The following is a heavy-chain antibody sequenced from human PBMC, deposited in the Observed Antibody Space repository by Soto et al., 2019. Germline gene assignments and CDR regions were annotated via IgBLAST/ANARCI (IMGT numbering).Heavy chain of an antibody. V-gene: IGHV3-33*01. Sequence: QVQLVESGGGVVQPGSSLRLSCAASGFTFSSYGMHWVRQAPGKGLEWVAVIWYDGSNKYYADSVKGRFTISRDNSKNTLYLQMNSLRAEDTAVYYCARDTTDTAMADWGQGTLVTVSS. CDR1: GFTFSSYG. D-gene: IGHD5-18*01. J-gene: IGHJ4*02. CDR2: IWYDGSNK. CDR3: ARDTTDTAMAD.